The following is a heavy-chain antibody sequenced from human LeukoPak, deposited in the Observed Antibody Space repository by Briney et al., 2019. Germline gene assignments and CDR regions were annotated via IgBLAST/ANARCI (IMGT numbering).Heavy chain of an antibody. D-gene: IGHD3-22*01. V-gene: IGHV4-39*01. CDR3: ARHLPYYDSSGYYLDAFDI. Sequence: SETLSLTCTVSGGSISSSSYYWGWIRQPPGEGLEWIGSIYYSGSTYYNPSLKSRVTISVDTSKNQFSLKLSSVTAADTAVYYCARHLPYYDSSGYYLDAFDIWGQGTMVTVSS. CDR2: IYYSGST. J-gene: IGHJ3*02. CDR1: GGSISSSSYY.